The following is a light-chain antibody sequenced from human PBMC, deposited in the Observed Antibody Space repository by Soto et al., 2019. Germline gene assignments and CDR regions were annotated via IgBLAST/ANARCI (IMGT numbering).Light chain of an antibody. J-gene: IGLJ1*01. CDR3: GTWDSSMSVHV. Sequence: QSVLTHPPAVSPAPGQKFTISFSGSISNIGNNYVSWYQQVPGTAPKLLIYDNNKRPSGNPDRFSGSKSGTSATLGISGLKTGDEADYYCGTWDSSMSVHVFGTGTKVPV. CDR2: DNN. V-gene: IGLV1-51*01. CDR1: ISNIGNNY.